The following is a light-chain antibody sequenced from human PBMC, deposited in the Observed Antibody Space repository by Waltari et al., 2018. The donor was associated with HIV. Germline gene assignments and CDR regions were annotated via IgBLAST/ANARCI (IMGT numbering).Light chain of an antibody. J-gene: IGKJ3*01. CDR1: QGISNY. CDR3: QKDNSAHQGFT. V-gene: IGKV1-27*01. Sequence: DIQMTQSPSSLSASVGDRVTITCRPSQGISNYLAWYQQKPGKVPKLLIYDASTLKAGVPFRFSGSGTGTDFNLNISSMQPEDVATYYCQKDNSAHQGFTFGPGTKVDIK. CDR2: DAS.